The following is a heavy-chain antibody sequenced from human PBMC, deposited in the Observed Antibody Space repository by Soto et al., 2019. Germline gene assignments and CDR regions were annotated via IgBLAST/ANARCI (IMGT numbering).Heavy chain of an antibody. V-gene: IGHV1-69*13. CDR2: IIPIFGTA. CDR3: ARGTYSSGWPDYYYGMDV. J-gene: IGHJ6*02. Sequence: SVKVSCKASGGTFSSYAISWVRQAPGQGLEWMGGIIPIFGTANYAQKFQGRVTITADESTSTAYMELSSLRSEDTAVYYCARGTYSSGWPDYYYGMDVWAQGTTVTVSS. D-gene: IGHD6-19*01. CDR1: GGTFSSYA.